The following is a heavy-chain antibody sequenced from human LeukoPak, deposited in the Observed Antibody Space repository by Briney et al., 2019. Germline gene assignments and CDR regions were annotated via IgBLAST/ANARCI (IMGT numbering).Heavy chain of an antibody. D-gene: IGHD3-10*01. CDR1: GYTFTGYY. Sequence: ASVRVSCKASGYTFTGYYMHWVRQAPGQGLEWMGWINPKSGGTNYAQKFQGRVTMTRDTSISTAYMELSRLRSDDTAVYYCARDLVTIVRGSQSPTYYFDYWGQGTLVTVSS. J-gene: IGHJ4*02. CDR2: INPKSGGT. CDR3: ARDLVTIVRGSQSPTYYFDY. V-gene: IGHV1-2*02.